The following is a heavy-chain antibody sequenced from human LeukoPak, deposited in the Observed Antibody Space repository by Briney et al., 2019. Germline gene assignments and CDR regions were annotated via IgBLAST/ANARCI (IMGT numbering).Heavy chain of an antibody. V-gene: IGHV1-2*02. CDR1: GFTFTGYH. D-gene: IGHD1-26*01. CDR2: INPDSGGT. CDR3: ARGPASLVGTTFPFDY. Sequence: ASVKVSCKASGFTFTGYHFHWVRQAPGQGLEWLGWINPDSGGTSYAQRFQGRVTMTRDTSISTAYMELSRLKSDDTAVFYCARGPASLVGTTFPFDYWGQGTLVTVSS. J-gene: IGHJ4*02.